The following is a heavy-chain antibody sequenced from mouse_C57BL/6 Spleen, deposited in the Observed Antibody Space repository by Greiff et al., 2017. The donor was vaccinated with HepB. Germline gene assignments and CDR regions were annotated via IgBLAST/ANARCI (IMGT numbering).Heavy chain of an antibody. CDR1: GYTFTSYW. D-gene: IGHD2-5*01. CDR3: ARWAYYSNYYAMDY. J-gene: IGHJ4*01. CDR2: IYPSDSET. V-gene: IGHV1-61*01. Sequence: VQLQQPGAELVRPGSSVKLSCKASGYTFTSYWMDWVKQRPGQGLEWIGNIYPSDSETHYNQKFKDKATLTVDKSSSTAYMQLSSLTSEDSAVYYCARWAYYSNYYAMDYWGQGTSVTVSS.